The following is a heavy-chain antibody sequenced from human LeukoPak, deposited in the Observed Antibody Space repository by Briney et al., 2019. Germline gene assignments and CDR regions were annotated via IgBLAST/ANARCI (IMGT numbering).Heavy chain of an antibody. D-gene: IGHD6-25*01. Sequence: SETLSLTCTVSGYSISSGYYWGWLRQPPGKGLEWIGGIYHSGSTYYNPSLNSRVSISVDTSKNQFSLKLSSATAADTAVYYCARNRGVDYWGQGTLVTVSS. CDR3: ARNRGVDY. V-gene: IGHV4-38-2*02. CDR2: IYHSGST. CDR1: GYSISSGYY. J-gene: IGHJ4*02.